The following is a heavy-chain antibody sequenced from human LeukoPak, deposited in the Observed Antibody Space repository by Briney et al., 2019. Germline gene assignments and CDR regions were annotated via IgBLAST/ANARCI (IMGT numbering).Heavy chain of an antibody. CDR3: ARNGNRGRYFLRYYFDY. D-gene: IGHD1-26*01. V-gene: IGHV3-11*04. CDR2: ISGSGSTI. J-gene: IGHJ4*02. Sequence: GGSLRLSCAASGSTLSDYYMTWIRQAPGKGLEWVSYISGSGSTIYYADSVKGRFTISRDNAKNSLYLQMNSLRTDDTAVYYCARNGNRGRYFLRYYFDYWGQGTLVTVSS. CDR1: GSTLSDYY.